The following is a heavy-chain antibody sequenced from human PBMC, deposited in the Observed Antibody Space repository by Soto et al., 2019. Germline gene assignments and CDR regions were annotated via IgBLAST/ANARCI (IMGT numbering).Heavy chain of an antibody. D-gene: IGHD3-10*01. CDR3: AKGPYGSGSYYGNWFDP. CDR1: GFTFSGYA. Sequence: GGSLRLSCAASGFTFSGYAMSWVRQAPGKGLEWVSAISGSGGSTYYADSVKGRFTISRDNSKNTLYLQMNSLRAEDTAVYYCAKGPYGSGSYYGNWFDPWGQGTLVTVSS. J-gene: IGHJ5*02. V-gene: IGHV3-23*01. CDR2: ISGSGGST.